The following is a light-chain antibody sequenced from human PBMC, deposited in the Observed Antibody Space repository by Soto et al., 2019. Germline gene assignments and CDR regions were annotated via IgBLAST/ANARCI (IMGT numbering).Light chain of an antibody. J-gene: IGKJ4*01. CDR1: QNINAF. CDR2: KAS. Sequence: DIQLTQSPSTLSASVGDRVTITCRASQNINAFLAWYQQKPGKAPKLLMYKASTLISGVPSRFSGDESGTDFTLTIARLLPDDFATYYCQQYSTYPLTFGGGTKVDI. CDR3: QQYSTYPLT. V-gene: IGKV1-5*03.